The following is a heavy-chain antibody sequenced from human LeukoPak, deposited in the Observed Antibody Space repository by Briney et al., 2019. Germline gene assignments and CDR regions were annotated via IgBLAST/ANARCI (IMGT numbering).Heavy chain of an antibody. Sequence: KSGGSLRLSCAASGFTFSSYSMNWVRQAPGKGLEWVSSITSSSSYIYYADSVKGRFTTSRDNARNSLYLQMNSLRAEDAAVYYCARVFGSGWSAEYFQHWGQGTLVTVSS. V-gene: IGHV3-21*01. CDR3: ARVFGSGWSAEYFQH. CDR1: GFTFSSYS. CDR2: ITSSSSYI. D-gene: IGHD6-19*01. J-gene: IGHJ1*01.